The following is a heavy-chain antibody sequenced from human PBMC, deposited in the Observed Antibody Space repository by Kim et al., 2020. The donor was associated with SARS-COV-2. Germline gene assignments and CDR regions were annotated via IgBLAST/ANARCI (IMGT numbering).Heavy chain of an antibody. V-gene: IGHV3-21*01. Sequence: YYADSVKGRFTISRDNAKNSLYLQMNSLRAEDTAVYYCARDEFGWELLINWGQGTLVTVSS. D-gene: IGHD1-26*01. CDR3: ARDEFGWELLIN. J-gene: IGHJ4*02.